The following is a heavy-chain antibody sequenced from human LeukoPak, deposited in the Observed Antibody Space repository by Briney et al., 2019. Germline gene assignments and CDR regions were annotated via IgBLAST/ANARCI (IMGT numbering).Heavy chain of an antibody. V-gene: IGHV1-8*02. CDR2: MNPNSGNT. CDR3: ARGSRITMVRGVIITLYYFDY. D-gene: IGHD3-10*01. CDR1: GGTFSSYA. Sequence: ASVKVSCKASGGTFSSYAINWVRQATGQGLEWMGWMNPNSGNTGYAQKFQGRVTMTRNTSISTAYMELSSLRSEDTAVYYCARGSRITMVRGVIITLYYFDYWGQGTLVTVSS. J-gene: IGHJ4*02.